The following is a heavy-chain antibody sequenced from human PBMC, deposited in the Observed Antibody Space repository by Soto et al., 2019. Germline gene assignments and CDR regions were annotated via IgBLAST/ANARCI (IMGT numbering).Heavy chain of an antibody. Sequence: GGSLRLSCAASGFTVSSNYMSWVRQAPGKGLEWVSVIYSGGSTYYADSVKGRFTISRVNSKNTLYLQMNSLRAEDTAVYYCARALDTGRGYGRLDYYYYMDVWGKGTTVTVSS. V-gene: IGHV3-66*01. CDR2: IYSGGST. J-gene: IGHJ6*03. CDR1: GFTVSSNY. CDR3: ARALDTGRGYGRLDYYYYMDV. D-gene: IGHD5-12*01.